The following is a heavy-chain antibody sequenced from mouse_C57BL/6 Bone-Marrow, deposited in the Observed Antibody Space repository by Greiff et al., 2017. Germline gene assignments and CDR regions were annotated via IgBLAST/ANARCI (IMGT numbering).Heavy chain of an antibody. J-gene: IGHJ4*01. V-gene: IGHV1-22*01. CDR1: GYTFTDYN. CDR3: ANDLLWLRRYYYAMDY. CDR2: INPNNGGT. D-gene: IGHD2-2*01. Sequence: EVKLVESGPELVKPGASVKMSCKASGYTFTDYNMHWVKQSHGKSLAWIGYINPNNGGTSYNQKFKGKATLTVNKSSSTAYMELRSLTSEDSAVYYCANDLLWLRRYYYAMDYWGQGTSVTVSS.